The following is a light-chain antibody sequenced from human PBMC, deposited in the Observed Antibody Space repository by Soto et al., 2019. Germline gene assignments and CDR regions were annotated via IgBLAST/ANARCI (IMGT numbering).Light chain of an antibody. J-gene: IGKJ1*01. CDR2: DAS. CDR3: QQYNSYSWT. V-gene: IGKV1-5*01. CDR1: QSIISW. Sequence: GDRVTITCRASQSIISWFAGYQQKPWKAPKLMIYDASSLESGVPARFSGSVSGTEYTLPISILQRDDFATYYYQQYNSYSWTFGQGTKVEIK.